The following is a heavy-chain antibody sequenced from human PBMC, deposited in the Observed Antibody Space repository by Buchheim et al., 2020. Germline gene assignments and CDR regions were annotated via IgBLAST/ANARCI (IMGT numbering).Heavy chain of an antibody. V-gene: IGHV3-7*01. D-gene: IGHD4/OR15-4a*01. CDR1: GFTFSSCW. CDR3: ARHHGAGTIDY. CDR2: INQDGSDK. J-gene: IGHJ4*02. Sequence: EVQLLESGGGLAQPGGSLILSCAASGFTFSSCWMSWVRQAPGKGLEWVAMINQDGSDKYYVDSVKGRFTISRDNAKNSLYLQMNSLRAEDTALYYCARHHGAGTIDYWGQG.